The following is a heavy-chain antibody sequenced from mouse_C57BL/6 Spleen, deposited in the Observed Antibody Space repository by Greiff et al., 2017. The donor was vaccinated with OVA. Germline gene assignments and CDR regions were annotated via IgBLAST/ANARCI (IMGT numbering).Heavy chain of an antibody. J-gene: IGHJ2*01. Sequence: VQLQESGAELVRPGASVKLSCKASGYTFTDYYINWVKQRPGQGLEWIARIYPGSGNTYYNEKFKGKATLTAEKSSSTAYMQLSSLTSEDSAVYFCARGGNYYGSSGVFDYWGQGTTLTVSS. CDR3: ARGGNYYGSSGVFDY. CDR1: GYTFTDYY. V-gene: IGHV1-76*01. CDR2: IYPGSGNT. D-gene: IGHD1-1*01.